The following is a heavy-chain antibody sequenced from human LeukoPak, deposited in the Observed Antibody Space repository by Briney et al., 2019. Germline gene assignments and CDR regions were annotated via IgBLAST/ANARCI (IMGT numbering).Heavy chain of an antibody. D-gene: IGHD2-15*01. CDR3: ASTDSFDAFDI. CDR2: IYYSGST. J-gene: IGHJ3*02. CDR1: GGSISSYY. Sequence: TSETLSLTCTVSGGSISSYYWSWIRQPPGKGLEWIGYIYYSGSTNYNPSLKSRVTISVDTSKNQFSLKLSSVTAADTSVYYCASTDSFDAFDIWGQGTMVTVSS. V-gene: IGHV4-59*01.